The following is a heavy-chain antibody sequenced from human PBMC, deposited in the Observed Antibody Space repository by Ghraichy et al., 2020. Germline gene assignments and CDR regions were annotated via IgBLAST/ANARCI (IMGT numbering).Heavy chain of an antibody. D-gene: IGHD4-17*01. J-gene: IGHJ4*02. CDR1: TFTFSSYT. CDR2: ISSSGHYI. V-gene: IGHV3-21*01. Sequence: CAASTFTFSSYTMNWVRQAPGKGLEWVSSISSSGHYIYYADSVKGRFTVSRDNAKNSLYLQMNNLRAEDTAVYYCARDMWTLTTKRGDFDYWGQGTLVTVSS. CDR3: ARDMWTLTTKRGDFDY.